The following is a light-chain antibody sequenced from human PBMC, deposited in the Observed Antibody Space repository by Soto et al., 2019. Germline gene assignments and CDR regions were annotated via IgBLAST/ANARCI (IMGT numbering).Light chain of an antibody. CDR2: HTT. J-gene: IGLJ3*02. V-gene: IGLV7-46*01. CDR3: LLTYSGPWV. Sequence: QAVVTQEPSLTVSPGGTVTLTCGSSTGAVTSGHHPYWLQQKPGQAPRTLIYHTTNTLSWTPARFSGSLLGGKAALTLSGAQPEDEALYYCLLTYSGPWVFGGGTKVPAL. CDR1: TGAVTSGHH.